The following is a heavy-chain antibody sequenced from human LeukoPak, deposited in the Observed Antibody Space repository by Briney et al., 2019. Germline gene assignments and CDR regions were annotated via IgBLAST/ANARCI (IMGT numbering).Heavy chain of an antibody. Sequence: SETPSLTCSVSGGSISSSSHYWGWIRQPPGKGLEWIGSIFNNGNTFYNPSLKSRVTISVDTSKNEFSLSLSSVTAADTAVYYCARWRITMVRGGQYYYYYGMDVWGQGTTVTVSS. CDR3: ARWRITMVRGGQYYYYYGMDV. J-gene: IGHJ6*02. D-gene: IGHD3-10*01. V-gene: IGHV4-39*01. CDR2: IFNNGNT. CDR1: GGSISSSSHY.